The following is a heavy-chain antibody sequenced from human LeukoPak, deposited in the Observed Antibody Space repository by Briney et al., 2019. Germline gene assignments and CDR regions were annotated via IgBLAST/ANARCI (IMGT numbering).Heavy chain of an antibody. CDR2: MNPNSGNT. CDR1: GYTFTSYD. V-gene: IGHV1-8*01. J-gene: IGHJ5*02. D-gene: IGHD2-15*01. CDR3: ARGRREYCSGGSCYNWFDP. Sequence: GASVKVSFKASGYTFTSYDINWVRQATGQGLEWMGWMNPNSGNTGYAQKFQGRVTMTRNTSISTAYMELSSLRSEDTAVYYCARGRREYCSGGSCYNWFDPWGQGTLVTVSS.